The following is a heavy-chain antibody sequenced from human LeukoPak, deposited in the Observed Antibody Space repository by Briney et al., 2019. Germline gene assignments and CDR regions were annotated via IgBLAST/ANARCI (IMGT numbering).Heavy chain of an antibody. V-gene: IGHV3-11*01. Sequence: GGSLRLSCTASGFSFYEYGMSWFRQAPGKGLEWVSAISSSAGTIYYADSVKGRFTISRDNAKNSLYLQMNSLRAEDTAVYYCARDAIDSSSFDFGYWGQGTLVTVSS. CDR1: GFSFYEYG. CDR2: ISSSAGTI. J-gene: IGHJ4*02. CDR3: ARDAIDSSSFDFGY. D-gene: IGHD3-22*01.